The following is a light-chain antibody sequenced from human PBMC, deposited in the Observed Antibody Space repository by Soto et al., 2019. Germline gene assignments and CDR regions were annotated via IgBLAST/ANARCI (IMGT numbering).Light chain of an antibody. CDR2: EVT. J-gene: IGLJ1*01. CDR1: SSDVGGYNY. V-gene: IGLV2-14*01. Sequence: QSALTQAAAVSGCPGQSITISCTGTSSDVGGYNYVSWYQQHPGKAPKLMIYEVTNRPSGVSNRFSGSKSGNTASLTISGLQAEDEADYYCSSYTSRSTLVLGTGTKVTVL. CDR3: SSYTSRSTLV.